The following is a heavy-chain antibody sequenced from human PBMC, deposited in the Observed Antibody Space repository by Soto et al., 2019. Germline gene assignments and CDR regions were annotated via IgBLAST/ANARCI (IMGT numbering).Heavy chain of an antibody. Sequence: PSETLSLTCAVSGGSISSGGYSWSWIRQPPGKGLEWIGYIYHSGSTYYNPSLKSRVTISVDRSRNQFSLKLSSVTAADTAVYYCARGGKGYEDPNFDYWGQGTLVTVSS. J-gene: IGHJ4*02. D-gene: IGHD2-2*01. CDR2: IYHSGST. CDR3: ARGGKGYEDPNFDY. CDR1: GGSISSGGYS. V-gene: IGHV4-30-2*01.